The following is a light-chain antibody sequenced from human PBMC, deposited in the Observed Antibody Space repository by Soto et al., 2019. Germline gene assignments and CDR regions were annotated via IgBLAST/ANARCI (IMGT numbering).Light chain of an antibody. CDR2: GAS. J-gene: IGKJ1*01. Sequence: EIVLTQSPGTLSLSPGERATLSCRASQSVSSSYLAWYQQKPGQTPRLLIYGASSRATGIPDRFSGSGCGTDFTLTTSRLEPEDFAVYYCQQYGSSGTFGQGTKVDIK. V-gene: IGKV3-20*01. CDR3: QQYGSSGT. CDR1: QSVSSSY.